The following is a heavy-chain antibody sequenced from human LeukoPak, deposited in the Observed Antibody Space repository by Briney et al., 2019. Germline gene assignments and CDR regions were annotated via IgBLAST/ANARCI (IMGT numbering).Heavy chain of an antibody. Sequence: ASVKVSCKAFGYGFTSYYMHWVRQAPGQGLEWMGIINPSGGSTSYAQKFQGRVTMTRDTSTSTVYMELSSLRSEETAVYYCARDLKGFSYGMDVWGQGTTVTVSS. CDR3: ARDLKGFSYGMDV. J-gene: IGHJ6*02. CDR1: GYGFTSYY. D-gene: IGHD3-3*01. CDR2: INPSGGST. V-gene: IGHV1-46*01.